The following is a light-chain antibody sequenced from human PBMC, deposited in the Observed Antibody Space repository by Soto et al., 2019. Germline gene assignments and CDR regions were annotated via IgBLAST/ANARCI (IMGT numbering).Light chain of an antibody. CDR2: VAS. V-gene: IGKV3-15*01. Sequence: EIVMTQSPATLSVSPGARVTLSCRASQSVSSNLAWYQQKPGQTPKLLIYVASTRATGIPARFSGSGSGTEFTLTISSLQSEDFAVYYCQQYNVWPLTFGGGTKVEF. CDR1: QSVSSN. J-gene: IGKJ4*01. CDR3: QQYNVWPLT.